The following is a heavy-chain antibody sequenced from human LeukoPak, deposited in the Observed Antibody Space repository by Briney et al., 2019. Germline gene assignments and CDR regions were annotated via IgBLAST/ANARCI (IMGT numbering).Heavy chain of an antibody. D-gene: IGHD6-13*01. J-gene: IGHJ5*02. CDR2: INHSGST. Sequence: SETLSFTCAVYGGSFSGYYWSWIRQPPGKGLEWIGEINHSGSTNYNPSLKSRVTISVDTSKNQFSLKLSSVTAADTAVYYCARGISSAGPYNWFDPWGQGTLVTVSS. V-gene: IGHV4-34*01. CDR1: GGSFSGYY. CDR3: ARGISSAGPYNWFDP.